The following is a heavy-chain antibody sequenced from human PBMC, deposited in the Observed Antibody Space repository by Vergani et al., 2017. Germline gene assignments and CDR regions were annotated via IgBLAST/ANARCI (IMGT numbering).Heavy chain of an antibody. D-gene: IGHD6-13*01. CDR3: AYSSSWARFDY. CDR2: IYWDDAK. V-gene: IGHV2-5*02. J-gene: IGHJ4*02. Sequence: QITLKESGPTLVKPTQTLTLTCTFSGFSPSTSGVGVGWIRQPPGKALEWLALIYWDDAKRYSPSLKSRLTITKDTSKNQVVLTMTNMDPVDTATYYCAYSSSWARFDYWGQGTLVTVSS. CDR1: GFSPSTSGVG.